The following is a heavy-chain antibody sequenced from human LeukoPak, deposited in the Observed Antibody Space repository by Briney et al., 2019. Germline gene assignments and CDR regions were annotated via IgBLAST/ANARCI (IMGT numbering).Heavy chain of an antibody. V-gene: IGHV3-9*01. CDR1: GFTFDDYA. J-gene: IGHJ4*02. CDR2: ISWNSGNI. Sequence: GRSLRLSCAASGFTFDDYAMHWVRQAPGKGLEWVSGISWNSGNIGYADSVKGRFTISRDNGKNSLYLQMNSLRAEDTALYYCARDTYGSGSYSSPFHYWGQGTLVTVSS. CDR3: ARDTYGSGSYSSPFHY. D-gene: IGHD3-10*01.